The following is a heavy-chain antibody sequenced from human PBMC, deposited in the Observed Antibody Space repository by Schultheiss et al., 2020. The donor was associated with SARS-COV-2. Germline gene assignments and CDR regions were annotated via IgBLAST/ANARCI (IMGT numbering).Heavy chain of an antibody. Sequence: GGSLRLSCAASGFSFRTYAMSWVRQAPWKGLEWVANIKQDGSEKYYVDSVKGRFTISRDNAKNSLYLQMNSLRAEDTAVYYCASHGYSSSWYLGWYFDYWGQGTLVTVSS. CDR1: GFSFRTYA. CDR3: ASHGYSSSWYLGWYFDY. J-gene: IGHJ4*02. D-gene: IGHD6-13*01. V-gene: IGHV3-7*01. CDR2: IKQDGSEK.